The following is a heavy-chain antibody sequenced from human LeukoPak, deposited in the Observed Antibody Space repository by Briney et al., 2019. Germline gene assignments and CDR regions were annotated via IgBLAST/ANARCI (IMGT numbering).Heavy chain of an antibody. J-gene: IGHJ3*02. CDR1: GFTFSSYA. Sequence: GGSLRLSCAASGFTFSSYAMSWVRQAPGKGLEWVSVISSTGGITHYADSVKGRFTISRDNAKNSLYLQMNSLRAEDTAVYYCARDLLVGATPDAFDIWGQGTMVTVSS. D-gene: IGHD1-26*01. CDR3: ARDLLVGATPDAFDI. CDR2: ISSTGGIT. V-gene: IGHV3-23*01.